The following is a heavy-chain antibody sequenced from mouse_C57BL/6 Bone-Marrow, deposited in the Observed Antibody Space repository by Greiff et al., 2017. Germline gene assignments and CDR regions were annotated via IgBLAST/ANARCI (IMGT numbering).Heavy chain of an antibody. CDR2: IYPRSGNT. V-gene: IGHV1-81*01. CDR1: GYTFTSYG. CDR3: ARLRSFAY. Sequence: QVQLKESGAELARPGASVKLSCKASGYTFTSYGISWVKQSTGQGLEWIGEIYPRSGNTYYNEKFKGKATLPAAKSSSTAYMELRILTSEESAVYFCARLRSFAYWGQGTLVTVSA. D-gene: IGHD1-1*01. J-gene: IGHJ3*01.